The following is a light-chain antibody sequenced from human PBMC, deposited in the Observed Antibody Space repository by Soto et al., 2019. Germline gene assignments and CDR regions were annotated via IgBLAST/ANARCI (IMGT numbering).Light chain of an antibody. CDR3: QQYNNWPPKYT. CDR1: QSVSSN. V-gene: IGKV3-15*01. CDR2: DAS. J-gene: IGKJ2*01. Sequence: EIVMTQSPATLSVSTGERATLSCRASQSVSSNLAWYQQKPGQAPRLLIYDASTRATGIPARFSGSGSGTEFTLTISSLQSEDFAVYYCQQYNNWPPKYTFGQGTKLEIK.